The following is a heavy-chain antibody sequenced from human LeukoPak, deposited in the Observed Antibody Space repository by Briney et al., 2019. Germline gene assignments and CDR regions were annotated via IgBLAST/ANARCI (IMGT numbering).Heavy chain of an antibody. CDR3: ASSVAAAGGVDY. CDR2: IYYSGST. J-gene: IGHJ4*02. D-gene: IGHD6-13*01. CDR1: GGSISSYY. Sequence: SETLSLTCTVSGGSISSYYWSWIRQPPGKGLEWIGYIYYSGSTNYNPSLKSRVTISADTSKNQFSLKLSSVTAAGTAVYYCASSVAAAGGVDYWGQGTLVTVSS. V-gene: IGHV4-59*12.